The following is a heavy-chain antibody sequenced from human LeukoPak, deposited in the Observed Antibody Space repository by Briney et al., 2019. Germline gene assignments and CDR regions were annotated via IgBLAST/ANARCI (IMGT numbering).Heavy chain of an antibody. CDR3: ARGVVTAIQKAFDI. CDR1: GASIRDYY. Sequence: SETLSLTCSVSGASIRDYYWSWIRQPPGKGLEWIGYIYYSGSTHYNPSLKSRVAISLDTSKNQFSLKLNSVTAADTAVYYCARGVVTAIQKAFDIWGQGTMVTVSS. D-gene: IGHD2-21*02. CDR2: IYYSGST. J-gene: IGHJ3*02. V-gene: IGHV4-59*01.